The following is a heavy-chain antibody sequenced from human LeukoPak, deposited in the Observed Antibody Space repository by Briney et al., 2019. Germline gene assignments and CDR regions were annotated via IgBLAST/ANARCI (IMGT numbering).Heavy chain of an antibody. CDR3: RYYDSSGYYYGYAFDI. Sequence: GGSLRLSCAASGFTFSSYGMHWVRQAPGKGLEWVAFIRYDGGNKYYADSVKGRFTISRDNSKNTLYLQMNSLRAEDTAVYYCRYYDSSGYYYGYAFDIWGQGTMVTVSS. V-gene: IGHV3-30*02. CDR1: GFTFSSYG. CDR2: IRYDGGNK. D-gene: IGHD3-22*01. J-gene: IGHJ3*02.